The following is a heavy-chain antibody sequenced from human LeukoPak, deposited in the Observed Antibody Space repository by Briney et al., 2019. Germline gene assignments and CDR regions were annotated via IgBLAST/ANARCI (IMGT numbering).Heavy chain of an antibody. V-gene: IGHV5-51*01. CDR2: IYPGYSDA. CDR3: VRFALTSSLAH. D-gene: IGHD6-13*01. J-gene: IGHJ5*02. CDR1: GYTLTNNW. Sequence: GESLKISCKISGYTLTNNWIGWGRHGPGKGLEWMGLIYPGYSDAKYSPSFQGQVPLSVDASISTAYLQLTGLRASDPAIYFCVRFALTSSLAHWGQGPLVTVSS.